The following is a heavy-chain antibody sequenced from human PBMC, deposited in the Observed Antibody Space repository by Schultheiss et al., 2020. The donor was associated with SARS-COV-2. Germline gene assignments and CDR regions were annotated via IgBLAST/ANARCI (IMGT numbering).Heavy chain of an antibody. J-gene: IGHJ4*02. D-gene: IGHD6-13*01. V-gene: IGHV3-49*03. CDR2: IRSKTYGGTT. CDR1: GFTFGDYA. CDR3: TRGVRAAAGKYYFDY. Sequence: GGSLRLSCTASGFTFGDYAMSWFRQAPGKGLEGVGFIRSKTYGGTTEYAASVKGRFSISRDDSKSTAYLQMDSLKTEDTAVYFCTRGVRAAAGKYYFDYWGQGTLVTVSS.